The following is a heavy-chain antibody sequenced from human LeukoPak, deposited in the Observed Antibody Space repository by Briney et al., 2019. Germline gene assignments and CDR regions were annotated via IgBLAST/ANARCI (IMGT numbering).Heavy chain of an antibody. D-gene: IGHD3-22*01. Sequence: GGSLRLSCAASGFTFSSYAMSWVRQAPGRGLGWVSAISGSGGSTYYADSVKGRFTISRDNSKNTLYLQMNSLRAEDTAVYYCAKALVIYYYDSSGSQSDYWGQGTLVTVSS. J-gene: IGHJ4*02. CDR3: AKALVIYYYDSSGSQSDY. V-gene: IGHV3-23*01. CDR2: ISGSGGST. CDR1: GFTFSSYA.